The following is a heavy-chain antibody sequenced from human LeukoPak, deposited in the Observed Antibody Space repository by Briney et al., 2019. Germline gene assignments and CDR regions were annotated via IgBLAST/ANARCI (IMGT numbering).Heavy chain of an antibody. CDR1: GVAISSCGYY. V-gene: IGHV4-31*01. CDR3: ASNGDSPFDY. CDR2: IYYSAST. J-gene: IGHJ4*02. D-gene: IGHD5-24*01. Sequence: KTSQTLSLTCTVSGVAISSCGYYWSWIRQHPGKGLEWIGYIYYSASTYYNPSLKSPVTISVDTSKNQFSLKLSSVTAADTAVYYCASNGDSPFDYWGQGTLVTVSS.